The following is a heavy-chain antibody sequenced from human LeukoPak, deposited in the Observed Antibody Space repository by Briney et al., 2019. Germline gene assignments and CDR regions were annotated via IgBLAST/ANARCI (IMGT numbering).Heavy chain of an antibody. CDR2: IIPIFGTA. D-gene: IGHD2-21*02. CDR1: GGTFSCYA. V-gene: IGHV1-69*13. Sequence: SVKVSCKASGGTFSCYAISWVRQAPGKGLDWMGGIIPIFGTANYAQKFQGRVTITADESTSTAYMELSSLRSEDTAVYYCARDTYCGGDCYSGYYYGMDVWGQGTTVTVSS. CDR3: ARDTYCGGDCYSGYYYGMDV. J-gene: IGHJ6*02.